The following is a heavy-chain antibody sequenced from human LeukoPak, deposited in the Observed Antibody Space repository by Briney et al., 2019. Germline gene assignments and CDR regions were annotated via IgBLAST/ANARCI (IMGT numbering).Heavy chain of an antibody. CDR3: ARDEAGARCGAYYMDV. CDR1: GGAIRDGAYC. D-gene: IGHD3-10*01. CDR2: ICNSGST. J-gene: IGHJ6*03. Sequence: SQTLSLTCTGSGGAIRDGAYCWSWIRQHPGKGLEWIGFICNSGSTDYNPSLKTRATISVDMSNSQFSLKLRSVTAADTAVYYCARDEAGARCGAYYMDVWGKGTTVTVSS. V-gene: IGHV4-31*03.